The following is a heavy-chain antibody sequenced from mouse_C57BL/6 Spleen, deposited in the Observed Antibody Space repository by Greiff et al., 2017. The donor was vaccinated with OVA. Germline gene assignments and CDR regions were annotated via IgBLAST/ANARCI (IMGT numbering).Heavy chain of an antibody. D-gene: IGHD1-1*01. Sequence: EVKLVESGAELVRPGASVKLSCTASGFNIKDDYMHWVKQRHEQGLEWIGWIDPENGDTEYASKFQGKATITAYTSSTTAYLQLSSLTSEDTAVYYCTLRGSYDAMDYWGQGTSVTVSS. J-gene: IGHJ4*01. CDR1: GFNIKDDY. CDR3: TLRGSYDAMDY. V-gene: IGHV14-4*01. CDR2: IDPENGDT.